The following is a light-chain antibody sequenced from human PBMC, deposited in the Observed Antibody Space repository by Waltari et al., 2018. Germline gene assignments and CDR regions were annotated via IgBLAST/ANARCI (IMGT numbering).Light chain of an antibody. J-gene: IGLJ2*01. CDR1: NIGGKT. V-gene: IGLV3-21*04. CDR3: QVWDGDSDHRV. CDR2: YDS. Sequence: SYVLTQPPSVSVAPGKTARITCGGDNIGGKTVHWYQQKAGQAPVLVIYYDSDRPSGIPGGCSGSNAGNTATLTISRVEAGDEADYYCQVWDGDSDHRVFGGGTKLTVL.